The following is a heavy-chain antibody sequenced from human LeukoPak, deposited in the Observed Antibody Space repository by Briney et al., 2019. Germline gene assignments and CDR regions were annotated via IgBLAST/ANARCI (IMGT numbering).Heavy chain of an antibody. V-gene: IGHV4-39*02. CDR3: ARRRYYDSTGYFE. J-gene: IGHJ1*01. CDR1: GGFISSSSYY. D-gene: IGHD3-22*01. Sequence: SETLSLTCTVSGGFISSSSYYWGWIRQPPGKGLEWIGDIYYTGKTYYNPSLKSRVFISIDTSKNYFSLNLNFVTAADTAVYYCARRRYYDSTGYFEWGRGSLVTVSS. CDR2: IYYTGKT.